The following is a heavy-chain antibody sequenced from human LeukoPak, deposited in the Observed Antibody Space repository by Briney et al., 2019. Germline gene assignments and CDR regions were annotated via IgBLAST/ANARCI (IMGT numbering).Heavy chain of an antibody. J-gene: IGHJ4*02. D-gene: IGHD2-15*01. CDR3: ATPWGYCSGGSCPAWNY. V-gene: IGHV1-18*04. CDR2: ISAYNGNT. CDR1: GYTFTGYY. Sequence: GASVKVSCKASGYTFTGYYMHWVRQAPGQGLEWMGWISAYNGNTNYAQKFQGRVTITADKSTSTAYMELSSLRSEDTAVYYCATPWGYCSGGSCPAWNYWGQGTLVTVSS.